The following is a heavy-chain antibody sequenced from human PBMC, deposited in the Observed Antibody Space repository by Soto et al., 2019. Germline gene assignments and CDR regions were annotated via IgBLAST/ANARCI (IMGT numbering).Heavy chain of an antibody. D-gene: IGHD6-19*01. V-gene: IGHV3-9*01. J-gene: IGHJ4*02. CDR3: VRGSSGWSY. CDR2: ISWNSGSI. CDR1: GFTFDDYV. Sequence: PGGSLRLSCAASGFTFDDYVMHWVRQAPGKGLEWVSGISWNSGSIDYADSVKGRFTISRDNAKSSLYLQMNSLRGEDTALYYCVRGSSGWSYWGQGTLVTVSS.